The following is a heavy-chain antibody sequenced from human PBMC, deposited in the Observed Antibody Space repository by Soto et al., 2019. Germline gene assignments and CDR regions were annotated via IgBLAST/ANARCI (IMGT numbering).Heavy chain of an antibody. Sequence: SETLSLTCAVYGGSFSGDYWSWIRQPPGKGLEWIGEINHSGSTNYNPSLKSRVTISVDTSKNQFSLKLSSVTAADTAVYYCASGSFIVGANDYWGQGTLVTVSS. CDR1: GGSFSGDY. D-gene: IGHD1-26*01. V-gene: IGHV4-34*01. J-gene: IGHJ4*02. CDR3: ASGSFIVGANDY. CDR2: INHSGST.